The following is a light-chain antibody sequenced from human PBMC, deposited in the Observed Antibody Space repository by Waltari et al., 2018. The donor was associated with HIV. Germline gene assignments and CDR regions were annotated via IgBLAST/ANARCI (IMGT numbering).Light chain of an antibody. V-gene: IGKV3-15*01. J-gene: IGKJ2*01. CDR3: QQYNNWPPT. CDR1: QSLSNTN. Sequence: ILMTQSPATLSVSPVERATLSCRASQSLSNTNLAWYQQKPGQAPRLLIHGASTRATGIPARFSGSGSGTEFTLTISSLQSEDSAIYYCQQYNNWPPTFGQGARLEIQ. CDR2: GAS.